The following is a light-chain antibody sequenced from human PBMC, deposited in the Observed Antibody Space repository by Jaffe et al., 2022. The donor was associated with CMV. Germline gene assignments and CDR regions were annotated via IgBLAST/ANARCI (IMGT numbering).Light chain of an antibody. CDR3: QQYSSPPSIT. Sequence: DIQMTQSPSSLSASVGDRVTITCRASQSIGSYLNWYRQKPGKAPKLLIYAASSLHSGVPSRFSGSGSGTDFTLTISSLQPEDFATYYCQQYSSPPSITFGQGTRLEIK. J-gene: IGKJ5*01. V-gene: IGKV1-39*01. CDR2: AAS. CDR1: QSIGSY.